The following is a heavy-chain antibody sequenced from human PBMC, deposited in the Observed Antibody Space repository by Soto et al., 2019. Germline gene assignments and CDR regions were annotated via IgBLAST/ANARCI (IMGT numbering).Heavy chain of an antibody. CDR3: ARDHKGGYYYYGMDV. Sequence: GGSLRLSCAASGFTFSSYEMNWVRQAPGKGLEWVPYISSSGSTIYYADSVKGRFTISRDNAKNSLYLQMNSLRAEDTAVYYCARDHKGGYYYYGMDVWGQGTTVTVSS. J-gene: IGHJ6*02. V-gene: IGHV3-48*03. CDR2: ISSSGSTI. CDR1: GFTFSSYE.